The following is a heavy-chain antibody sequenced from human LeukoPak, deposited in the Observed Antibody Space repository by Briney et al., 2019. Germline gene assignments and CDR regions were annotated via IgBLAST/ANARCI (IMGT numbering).Heavy chain of an antibody. CDR1: GYTFTDYY. Sequence: ASVKVSCKASGYTFTDYYMHWVRQAPGQGFEWMGWTNPNDGDTNYAQKFQGRVTMTRDTSISAAHMEVSRLRSDDTAVYYCARANFLYCSSSTCLFDYWGQGTLVTVSS. J-gene: IGHJ4*02. D-gene: IGHD2-2*01. CDR2: TNPNDGDT. V-gene: IGHV1-2*02. CDR3: ARANFLYCSSSTCLFDY.